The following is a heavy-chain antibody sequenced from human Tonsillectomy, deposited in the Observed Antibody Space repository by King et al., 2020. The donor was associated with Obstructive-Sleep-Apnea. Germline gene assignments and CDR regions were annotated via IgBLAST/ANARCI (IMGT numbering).Heavy chain of an antibody. D-gene: IGHD3-3*01. Sequence: VQLVESGGGLEQPGGSLRLSCAASGFTFNNYAMNWVRQAPGKGLEWVSSISGSGGATYYADSVKGRFTTSRDNSKKTLYLQMNSLRAEDTAVYYCAKPYYDFWSGYSETWFDSWGQGTLVTVSS. V-gene: IGHV3-23*04. CDR3: AKPYYDFWSGYSETWFDS. J-gene: IGHJ5*01. CDR2: ISGSGGAT. CDR1: GFTFNNYA.